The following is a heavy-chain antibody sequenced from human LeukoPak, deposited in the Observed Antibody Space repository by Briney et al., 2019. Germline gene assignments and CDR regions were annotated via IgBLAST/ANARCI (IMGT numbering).Heavy chain of an antibody. CDR1: GFTFSNHA. Sequence: PGGSLRLSCAASGFTFSNHAMNWVRQAPGKGLEWVSGISGSGGSSSYADSVKGRFTISRDNSKNTMHLQMNSLRAEDTAVYYCAKVGLEWQWLTHFDYWGQGTLVTVPS. V-gene: IGHV3-23*01. CDR2: ISGSGGSS. CDR3: AKVGLEWQWLTHFDY. D-gene: IGHD6-19*01. J-gene: IGHJ4*02.